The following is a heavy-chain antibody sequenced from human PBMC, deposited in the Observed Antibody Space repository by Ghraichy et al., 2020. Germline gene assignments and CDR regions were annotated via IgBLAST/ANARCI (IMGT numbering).Heavy chain of an antibody. Sequence: GESLNISCAASGFTFNNYWMSWVRQAPGKGLEWVANIKQDGSDKYYVDSVRGRFTISRDNAKNSLSLQMNSLRAEDTAVYYCARETDSGSYLPLFDYWGQGTLVTVSS. J-gene: IGHJ4*02. CDR2: IKQDGSDK. CDR1: GFTFNNYW. D-gene: IGHD1-26*01. V-gene: IGHV3-7*03. CDR3: ARETDSGSYLPLFDY.